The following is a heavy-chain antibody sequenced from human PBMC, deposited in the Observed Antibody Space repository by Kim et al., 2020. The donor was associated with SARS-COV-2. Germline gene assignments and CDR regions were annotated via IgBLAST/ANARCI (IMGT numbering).Heavy chain of an antibody. CDR3: ARESTIVVVPAAIGGYFDY. CDR2: INAGNGNT. Sequence: ASVKVSCKASGYTFTSYAMHWVRQAPGQRLEWMGWINAGNGNTKYSQKFQGRVTITRDTSASTAYMELSSLRSEDTAVYYCARESTIVVVPAAIGGYFDYWGQGTLVTVSS. CDR1: GYTFTSYA. J-gene: IGHJ4*02. V-gene: IGHV1-3*01. D-gene: IGHD2-2*02.